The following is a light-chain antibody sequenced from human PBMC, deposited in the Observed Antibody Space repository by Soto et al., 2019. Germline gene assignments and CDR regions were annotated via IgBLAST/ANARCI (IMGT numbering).Light chain of an antibody. Sequence: DIQMTQSPSTLSASVGDRVTITCRASQSISSWLAWYQQKPGKAPKLLIYKASSLESGVPSRFSGSGSGTEFTLTISTLQPDDFATYYCLQYNSYPLTFGGGTKVEIK. J-gene: IGKJ4*01. CDR2: KAS. CDR3: LQYNSYPLT. CDR1: QSISSW. V-gene: IGKV1-5*03.